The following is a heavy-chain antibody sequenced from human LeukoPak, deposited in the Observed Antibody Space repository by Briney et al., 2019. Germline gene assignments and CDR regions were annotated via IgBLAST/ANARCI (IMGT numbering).Heavy chain of an antibody. Sequence: ASVKVSCKASGYTFTTYYIHWVRQAPGQGLEWMGIINPTGGSTTYAQKFQGRVTMTRDTSTSTVFMELNSLRSEDTAVYYCAKEEVLPHFDYWGQGTLVTVSS. CDR1: GYTFTTYY. D-gene: IGHD4/OR15-4a*01. CDR2: INPTGGST. V-gene: IGHV1-46*01. J-gene: IGHJ4*02. CDR3: AKEEVLPHFDY.